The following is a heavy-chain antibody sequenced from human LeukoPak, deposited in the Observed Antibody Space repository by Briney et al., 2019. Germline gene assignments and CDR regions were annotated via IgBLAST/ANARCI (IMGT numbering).Heavy chain of an antibody. V-gene: IGHV3-21*01. J-gene: IGHJ4*02. Sequence: GWSLRLSCAASGFTFSSYSMNWVRQAPGKGLEWVSSISSSSSYIYYADSVKGRFTISRDNAKNSLYLQMNSLRAEDTAVYYCAREDTVTTTFDYWGQGTLVTVSS. CDR3: AREDTVTTTFDY. CDR1: GFTFSSYS. CDR2: ISSSSSYI. D-gene: IGHD4-17*01.